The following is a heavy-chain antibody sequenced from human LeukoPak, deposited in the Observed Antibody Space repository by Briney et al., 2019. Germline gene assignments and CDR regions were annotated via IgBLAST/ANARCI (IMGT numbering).Heavy chain of an antibody. V-gene: IGHV4-30-2*01. CDR1: GGSISSSDYY. D-gene: IGHD6-6*01. CDR2: IYHSGRS. J-gene: IGHJ4*02. Sequence: SETLPLTCTVSGGSISSSDYYWSWIRQPPGKGLEWIGYIYHSGRSYYSPSLKSRVTISVDWSKNQFSLMLTSVTAADTAVYYCARRDRSSFRFDYWGQGTLVTVSS. CDR3: ARRDRSSFRFDY.